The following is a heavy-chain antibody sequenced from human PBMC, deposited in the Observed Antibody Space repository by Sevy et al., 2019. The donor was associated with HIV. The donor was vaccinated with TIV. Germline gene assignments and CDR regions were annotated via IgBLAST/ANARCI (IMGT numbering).Heavy chain of an antibody. D-gene: IGHD1-26*01. V-gene: IGHV4-59*08. CDR1: GGSSTSLY. J-gene: IGHJ4*02. CDR3: AGENAWGRGYS. Sequence: SETLSLTCTVSGGSSTSLYWNWIRQPPGKGLEWIANIYYNGHINYNPSLKSRVPLSLDTSKNQFSLRLSSVTAADTAMYYCAGENAWGRGYSWGQGTLVTVSS. CDR2: IYYNGHI.